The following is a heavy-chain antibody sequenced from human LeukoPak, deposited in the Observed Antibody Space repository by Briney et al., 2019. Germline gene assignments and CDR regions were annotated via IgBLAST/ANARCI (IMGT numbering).Heavy chain of an antibody. CDR2: ISAYNGNT. V-gene: IGHV1-18*01. CDR1: GYTFTSYC. D-gene: IGHD6-19*01. CDR3: AREPPSGWYISLKDY. Sequence: GASVNVSCKASGYTFTSYCISWVRQAPGQGLEWMGWISAYNGNTNYAQKLQGRVTMTTDPSPSTAYMELRSLRSEDTAVYYCAREPPSGWYISLKDYWGQGTLVTVSS. J-gene: IGHJ4*02.